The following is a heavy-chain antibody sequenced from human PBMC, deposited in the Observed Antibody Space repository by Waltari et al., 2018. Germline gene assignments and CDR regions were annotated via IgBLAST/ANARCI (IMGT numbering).Heavy chain of an antibody. D-gene: IGHD5-12*01. V-gene: IGHV4-34*01. CDR1: GGSFSGYY. J-gene: IGHJ4*02. CDR3: ARGLVWGYSGYVASGVRTYYFDY. CDR2: INHSGST. Sequence: QVQLQQWGAGLLKPSETLSLTCAVYGGSFSGYYWSWIRQPPGKGLEWIGEINHSGSTNYNPSLKSRVTISVDTSKNQFSLKLSSVTAADTAVYYCARGLVWGYSGYVASGVRTYYFDYWGQGTLVTVSS.